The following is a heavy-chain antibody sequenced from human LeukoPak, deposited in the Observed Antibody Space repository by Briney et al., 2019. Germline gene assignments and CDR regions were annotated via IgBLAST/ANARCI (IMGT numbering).Heavy chain of an antibody. CDR2: ININSGGI. D-gene: IGHD3-3*01. V-gene: IGHV1-2*06. J-gene: IGHJ4*02. Sequence: ASVKVSCKTSGYTFIDYWIHWVRQAPGQGLEWMGRININSGGINYAQKFQGRVTMTRATPISTAYMELSRLRSDDTAVYYCARDRDGGVGTMDYWGQGTLVPVSS. CDR3: ARDRDGGVGTMDY. CDR1: GYTFIDYW.